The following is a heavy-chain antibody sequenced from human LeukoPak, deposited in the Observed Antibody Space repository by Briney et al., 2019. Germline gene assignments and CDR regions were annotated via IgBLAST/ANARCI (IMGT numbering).Heavy chain of an antibody. CDR1: GGSISSYY. V-gene: IGHV4-59*08. CDR2: IYYSGST. D-gene: IGHD1-26*01. Sequence: RTSETLSLTCTVSGGSISSYYWSWIRQPPWKGLEWIGYIYYSGSTNYNPSLKSRVTISVDTSKNQFSLKLSSVTAADTAVYYCARHNQGGQANTGGVSEELFDYWGQGTLVTVSS. CDR3: ARHNQGGQANTGGVSEELFDY. J-gene: IGHJ4*02.